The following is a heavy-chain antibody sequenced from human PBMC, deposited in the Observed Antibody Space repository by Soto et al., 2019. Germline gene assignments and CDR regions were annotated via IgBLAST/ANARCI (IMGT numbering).Heavy chain of an antibody. J-gene: IGHJ6*04. CDR2: IYYSGST. CDR3: ASDLYAFMDV. V-gene: IGHV4-59*01. CDR1: GGSISSYY. Sequence: SETLSLTCTVSGGSISSYYWSWIRQPPGKGLEWIGYIYYSGSTNYNPSLKSRVTISVDTSKNQFSLKLSSVTAADTAVYYCASDLYAFMDVWGKGTTVTVSS. D-gene: IGHD2-2*02.